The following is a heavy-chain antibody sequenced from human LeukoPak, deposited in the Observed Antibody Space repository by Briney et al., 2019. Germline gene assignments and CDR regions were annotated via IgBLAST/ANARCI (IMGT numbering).Heavy chain of an antibody. V-gene: IGHV1-69*04. CDR3: ARDPTLYYCSSTCCYRDFGPWFDP. D-gene: IGHD2-2*01. J-gene: IGHJ5*02. Sequence: GASVKVSCKASGGTFSSYAISWVRQAPGQGLEWMGRIIPILGIANYAQKFQGRVTITADKSTSTAYMELSSLRSEDTAVYYCARDPTLYYCSSTCCYRDFGPWFDPWGQGTLVTVSS. CDR1: GGTFSSYA. CDR2: IIPILGIA.